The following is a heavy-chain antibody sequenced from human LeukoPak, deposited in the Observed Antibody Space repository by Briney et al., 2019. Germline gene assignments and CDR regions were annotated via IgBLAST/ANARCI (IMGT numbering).Heavy chain of an antibody. D-gene: IGHD6-19*01. V-gene: IGHV4-4*02. CDR2: IYHSGST. CDR1: GGSISSNNW. Sequence: SETLSLTCAVSGGSISSNNWWSWVRQPPGKGLEWIGEIYHSGSTNYNPSLKSRVTISVDKSRNHFSLNLSSVTAADTAVYYCSRTAKYSSGWHDYYYYMDVWGKGTTVTVSS. CDR3: SRTAKYSSGWHDYYYYMDV. J-gene: IGHJ6*03.